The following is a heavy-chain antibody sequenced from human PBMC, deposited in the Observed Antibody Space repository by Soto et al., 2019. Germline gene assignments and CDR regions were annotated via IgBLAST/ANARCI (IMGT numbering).Heavy chain of an antibody. J-gene: IGHJ4*02. CDR2: MNPTSGNT. D-gene: IGHD2-2*01. CDR1: GYTFTSYD. CDR3: ARGVRTVVTPVY. Sequence: QVQLVQSGAEVKKPGASVKVSCKASGYTFTSYDITWVRQATGQGLEWMGWMNPTSGNTGYAQKFQGGVTLTRKTSRNTVYMELRSLTSEDTAVYYCARGVRTVVTPVYWGQGTLVTVSS. V-gene: IGHV1-8*01.